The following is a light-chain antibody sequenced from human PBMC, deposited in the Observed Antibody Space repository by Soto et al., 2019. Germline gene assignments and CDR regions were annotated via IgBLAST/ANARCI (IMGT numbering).Light chain of an antibody. J-gene: IGLJ1*01. CDR2: EVS. CDR1: SSDVGGYNH. Sequence: QSALTQPASVSGSPGQSITISCTGTSSDVGGYNHVSWYQQHPVKAPKLMIYEVSNRPSGVSNRFSGSKSGNTASLTISGLQAEDEADYYCSSYTSSSTLYVFGTGTKLTVL. CDR3: SSYTSSSTLYV. V-gene: IGLV2-14*01.